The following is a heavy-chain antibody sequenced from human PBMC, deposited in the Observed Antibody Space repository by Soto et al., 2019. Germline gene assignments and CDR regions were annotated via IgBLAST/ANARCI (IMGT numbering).Heavy chain of an antibody. CDR1: GGSISSSSYY. CDR2: IYYSGST. Sequence: PSETLSLTCAVSGGSISSSSYYWGWIRQPPGKGLEWIGYIYYSGSTNYNPSLKSRVTISVDTSKNQFSLKLSSVTAADTAVYYCARHQEEIFGVVITPYFDYWGQGTLVTSPQ. J-gene: IGHJ4*02. CDR3: ARHQEEIFGVVITPYFDY. D-gene: IGHD3-3*01. V-gene: IGHV4-61*05.